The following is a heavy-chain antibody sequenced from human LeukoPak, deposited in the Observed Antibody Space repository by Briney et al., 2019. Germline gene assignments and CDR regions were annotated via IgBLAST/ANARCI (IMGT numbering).Heavy chain of an antibody. J-gene: IGHJ4*02. D-gene: IGHD6-13*01. CDR2: MNPNSGNT. V-gene: IGHV1-8*01. CDR3: ARGLIAAAGTAIRY. Sequence: ASVKVSCKASGYTFTSYDINWVRQAPGQGLEWMGWMNPNSGNTGYAQKFQGRVTMTRNTSISTAYMELSSLRSEDTAVYYCARGLIAAAGTAIRYWGQGTLVTVSS. CDR1: GYTFTSYD.